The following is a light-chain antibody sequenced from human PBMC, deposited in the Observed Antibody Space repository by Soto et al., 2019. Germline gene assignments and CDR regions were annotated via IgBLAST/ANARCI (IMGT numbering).Light chain of an antibody. J-gene: IGLJ1*01. Sequence: QSALTQPPSVSGAPGQRVTISCTGNAANIRAGYAVHWYQQLPGTAPKLLIYSDNSRPSGVPDRFSGSRSGTSASLAITGLRAEDEADYYCQSYDISLSAYVFGSGTKVTVL. CDR2: SDN. V-gene: IGLV1-40*01. CDR3: QSYDISLSAYV. CDR1: AANIRAGYA.